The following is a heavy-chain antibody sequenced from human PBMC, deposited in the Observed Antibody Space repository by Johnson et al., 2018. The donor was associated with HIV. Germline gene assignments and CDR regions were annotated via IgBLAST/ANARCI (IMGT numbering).Heavy chain of an antibody. Sequence: QVHLVESGGGLVHPGGSLRLSCAASGFTFSSYAMHWVRQAPGKGLEWVAVISYDGSNKYYADSVKGRFTISRDNASNIVSLQMKSLKVEDTAVYYCVRESTPWGGDYVGYGFDMWGQGTMVTVSP. J-gene: IGHJ3*02. CDR1: GFTFSSYA. CDR3: VRESTPWGGDYVGYGFDM. D-gene: IGHD4-17*01. V-gene: IGHV3-30*04. CDR2: ISYDGSNK.